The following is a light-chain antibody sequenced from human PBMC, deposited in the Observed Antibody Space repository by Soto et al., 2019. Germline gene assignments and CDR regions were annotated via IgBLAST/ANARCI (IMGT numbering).Light chain of an antibody. Sequence: EIVLTQSPGTLSLSPGERATLSCRASQSVSSSNLAWYQQRPGQAPRLVIYGASTRATGIPARFSGGGSGTEFTLTISSLQSEDFAVYYCQQRANWPITFGQGTRLEIK. J-gene: IGKJ5*01. V-gene: IGKV3D-20*02. CDR2: GAS. CDR3: QQRANWPIT. CDR1: QSVSSSN.